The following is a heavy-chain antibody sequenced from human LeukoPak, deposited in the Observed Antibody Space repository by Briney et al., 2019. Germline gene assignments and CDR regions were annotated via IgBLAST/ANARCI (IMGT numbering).Heavy chain of an antibody. Sequence: GASVKVSCKASGGTFSSYAISWVRQAPGQGLEWMEGIIPIFGTANYAQKFQGRVTITTDESTSTAYMELSSLRSDDTAVYYCARDDRYSGYDYDYWGRGTLVTVSS. V-gene: IGHV1-69*05. CDR3: ARDDRYSGYDYDY. J-gene: IGHJ4*02. CDR1: GGTFSSYA. D-gene: IGHD5-12*01. CDR2: IIPIFGTA.